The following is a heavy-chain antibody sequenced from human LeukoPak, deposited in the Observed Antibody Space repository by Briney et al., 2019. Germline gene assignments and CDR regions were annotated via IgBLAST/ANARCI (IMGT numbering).Heavy chain of an antibody. CDR1: GFTFSSYG. D-gene: IGHD3-22*01. J-gene: IGHJ5*02. V-gene: IGHV3-23*01. CDR2: IIGSGSST. Sequence: PGGTLRLSCAASGFTFSSYGMSWVRQAPGKGLQWVSVIIGSGSSTYYADSVKGRFTISRDNARNTLYPQMNSLRAEDTVVYYCARWYYYETSGLYYGSFDNWGQGTLVTVSS. CDR3: ARWYYYETSGLYYGSFDN.